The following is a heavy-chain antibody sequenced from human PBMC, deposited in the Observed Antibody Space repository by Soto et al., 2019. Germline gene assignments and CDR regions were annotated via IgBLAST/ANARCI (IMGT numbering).Heavy chain of an antibody. D-gene: IGHD3-10*01. CDR2: IRTSNGNT. CDR3: ARAAFGEVSFDY. V-gene: IGHV1-18*01. Sequence: QVQLVQSGGEGKKPGASVKVSCKASGYTFTSYGISWVRQAPGQGLEWMGWIRTSNGNTNYAKNLQGRVTKTTDTSTSTAYMELRILISDDTSVYFCARAAFGEVSFDYWGQGTQVTVSS. CDR1: GYTFTSYG. J-gene: IGHJ4*02.